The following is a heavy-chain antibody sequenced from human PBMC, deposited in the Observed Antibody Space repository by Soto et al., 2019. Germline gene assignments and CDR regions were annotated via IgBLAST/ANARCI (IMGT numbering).Heavy chain of an antibody. J-gene: IGHJ4*02. CDR1: GFTFSSYA. D-gene: IGHD4-17*01. CDR3: AKDLVAYGDYGGVFDY. V-gene: IGHV3-23*01. CDR2: ISGSGGST. Sequence: PGGSLRLSCAASGFTFSSYAMSWVRQAPGKGLEWVSAISGSGGSTYYADSVKGRFTISRDNSKNTLYLQMNSLRAEDTAVYYCAKDLVAYGDYGGVFDYWGQGTLVTVSS.